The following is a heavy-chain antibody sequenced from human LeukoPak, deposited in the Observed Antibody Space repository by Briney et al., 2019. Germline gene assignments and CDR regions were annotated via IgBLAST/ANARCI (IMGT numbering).Heavy chain of an antibody. J-gene: IGHJ5*02. D-gene: IGHD2-2*02. CDR3: ARDRDCSSTSCYSWFDP. CDR2: ISYSGSPS. CDR1: GVSISSTYF. V-gene: IGHV4-39*02. Sequence: SETLSLTCTVSGVSISSTYFWGWVRQPPGKGLEWIGSISYSGSPSYYNPSLKSRVTISVDTSKNQFSLKLSSVTAADTAVYYCARDRDCSSTSCYSWFDPWGQGTLVTVSS.